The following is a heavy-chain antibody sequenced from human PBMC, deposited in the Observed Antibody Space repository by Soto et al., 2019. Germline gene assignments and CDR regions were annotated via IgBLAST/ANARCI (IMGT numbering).Heavy chain of an antibody. CDR2: MYYTGIS. CDR1: GGSISSYY. J-gene: IGHJ6*02. D-gene: IGHD3-10*01. Sequence: SETLSLTCTVSGGSISSYYWTWIRQPPGKGLEWIGYMYYTGISHYNPSLKSRLTISVDRSKNQFTLQLTSVTVEDTAVYYCARDSGYYYGSGSYYLMDVWGQGTTVTVSS. CDR3: ARDSGYYYGSGSYYLMDV. V-gene: IGHV4-59*01.